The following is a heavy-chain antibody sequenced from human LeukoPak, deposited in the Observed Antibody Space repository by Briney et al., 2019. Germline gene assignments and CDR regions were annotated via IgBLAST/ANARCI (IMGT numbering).Heavy chain of an antibody. CDR1: GFTFSSYA. J-gene: IGHJ3*02. CDR3: ARVPAGVIGMKDAFDI. D-gene: IGHD3-16*02. Sequence: GGSLRLSCAASGFTFSSYAMSWVRQAPGKGLEWVSGMSGSGGTTYHADSVKGRFTISRDNSKNTLYLQMNSLRAEDTAVYYCARVPAGVIGMKDAFDIWGQGTIVTVSS. CDR2: MSGSGGTT. V-gene: IGHV3-23*01.